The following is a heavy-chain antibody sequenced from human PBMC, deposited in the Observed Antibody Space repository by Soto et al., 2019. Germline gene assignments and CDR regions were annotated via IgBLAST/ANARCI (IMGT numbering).Heavy chain of an antibody. Sequence: SETLSLTCTVSGGSISSSSYYWGWIRQPPGKGLEWIGNIYYSGSTNYNPSLKSRVTISVDTSKNQLSLKLNSVTAADTAVYYCAREGYSSRWNPIDYWGQGTQVTVSS. CDR3: AREGYSSRWNPIDY. V-gene: IGHV4-39*07. CDR1: GGSISSSSYY. CDR2: IYYSGST. J-gene: IGHJ4*02. D-gene: IGHD6-13*01.